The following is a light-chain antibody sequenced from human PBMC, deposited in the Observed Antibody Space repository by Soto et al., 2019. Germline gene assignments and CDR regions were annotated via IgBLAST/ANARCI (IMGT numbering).Light chain of an antibody. Sequence: DIQMTQSPSTLSASVGDRVTITCRASQSVSDWLAWYQQKPGKTPKLLIYKASSLEGGVPSRFSGFGSGTEFSLAISILQPEDFGTYYGQPYDSYSRPTFGGGTTVEIK. V-gene: IGKV1-5*03. CDR3: QPYDSYSRPT. CDR2: KAS. J-gene: IGKJ4*01. CDR1: QSVSDW.